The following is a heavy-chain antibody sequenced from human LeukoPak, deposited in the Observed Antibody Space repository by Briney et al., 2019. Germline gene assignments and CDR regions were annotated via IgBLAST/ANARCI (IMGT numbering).Heavy chain of an antibody. V-gene: IGHV4-39*07. CDR2: IYYSGST. CDR3: ARRGYYYDSSGYYYWYFDL. CDR1: GGSISSGSYY. D-gene: IGHD3-22*01. J-gene: IGHJ2*01. Sequence: SETLSLTCTVSGGSISSGSYYWGWIRQPPGKGLEWIGSIYYSGSTYYNPSLKSRVTISVDTSKNQFSLKLSSVTAADTAVYYCARRGYYYDSSGYYYWYFDLWGRGTLVTVSS.